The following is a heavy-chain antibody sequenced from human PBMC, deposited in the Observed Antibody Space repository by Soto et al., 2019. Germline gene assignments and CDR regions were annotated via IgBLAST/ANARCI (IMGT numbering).Heavy chain of an antibody. CDR3: ARDPHHCSSTSCYTRSYSGMDV. D-gene: IGHD2-2*02. V-gene: IGHV6-1*01. CDR1: GDSVSSNSAA. CDR2: TYYRSKWYN. Sequence: SQTLSLTCAISGDSVSSNSAAWNWITQSPSRGLEWLGRTYYRSKWYNDYAVSVKSRITINPDPSNKQLAMQLISVTPEDTAVYYCARDPHHCSSTSCYTRSYSGMDVWGKGTTVTVSS. J-gene: IGHJ6*04.